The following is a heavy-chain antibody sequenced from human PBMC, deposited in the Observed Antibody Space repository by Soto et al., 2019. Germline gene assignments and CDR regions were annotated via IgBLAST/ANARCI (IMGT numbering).Heavy chain of an antibody. D-gene: IGHD6-13*01. Sequence: QVQLVQSGAEVKKPGSSVKVSCKASGGTFSSYTISWVRQAPGQGLEWMGRIIPILGIVNYAQKFQGRVTITADKSTSTAYMELSSLRSEDTAVYYCARDMAAAGSLFDYWGQGTLVTVSS. CDR1: GGTFSSYT. CDR3: ARDMAAAGSLFDY. CDR2: IIPILGIV. J-gene: IGHJ4*02. V-gene: IGHV1-69*08.